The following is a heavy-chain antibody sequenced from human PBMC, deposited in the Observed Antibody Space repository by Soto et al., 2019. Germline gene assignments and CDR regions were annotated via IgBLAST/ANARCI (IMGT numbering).Heavy chain of an antibody. Sequence: QVQLVESGGGVVQPGRSLRLSCAAAGCTFSGYGMHWVRQAPGKGLEWVAVISFEGSKKYYANSVEGRFTISRDNSKNTLFLQMNSLRAEDTAVYYCAKGGSSSARYFDTWGQGTLVTVSS. D-gene: IGHD6-6*01. CDR1: GCTFSGYG. J-gene: IGHJ5*02. V-gene: IGHV3-30*18. CDR3: AKGGSSSARYFDT. CDR2: ISFEGSKK.